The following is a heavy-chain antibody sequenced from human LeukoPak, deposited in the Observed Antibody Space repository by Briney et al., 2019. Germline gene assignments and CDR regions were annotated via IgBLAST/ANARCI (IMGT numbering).Heavy chain of an antibody. D-gene: IGHD3-22*01. V-gene: IGHV3-23*01. CDR2: LSGRGGST. CDR3: AKSPITMIVVVRKGYYFDY. CDR1: GFTFSSYA. J-gene: IGHJ4*02. Sequence: GGSLTLSCAASGFTFSSYAMSWVRQAPGKGLEWVSALSGRGGSTYYADCVKGRLTIYRDNSQNTLYLQMNRLRAEDTAVYYCAKSPITMIVVVRKGYYFDYWGQGTLVTVSS.